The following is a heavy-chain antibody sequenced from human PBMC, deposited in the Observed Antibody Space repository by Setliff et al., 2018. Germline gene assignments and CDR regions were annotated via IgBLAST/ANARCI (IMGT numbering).Heavy chain of an antibody. CDR2: IIPIYGAA. Sequence: SVKVSCKVSGGTFSGYAITWVRRAPGQGLEWVGGIIPIYGAANYARKFQGRVTITADESTNTAYMELSSLTYEDTAVYFCARAHGATTTFYYYMDVWGKGTTVT. CDR3: ARAHGATTTFYYYMDV. J-gene: IGHJ6*03. D-gene: IGHD1-1*01. V-gene: IGHV1-69*13. CDR1: GGTFSGYA.